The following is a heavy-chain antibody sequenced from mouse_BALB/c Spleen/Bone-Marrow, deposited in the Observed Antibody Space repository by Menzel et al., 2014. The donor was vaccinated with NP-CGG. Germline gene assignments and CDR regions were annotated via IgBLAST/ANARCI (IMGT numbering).Heavy chain of an antibody. CDR1: GFDFSRYW. Sequence: EVQLQQSGGGLVQPGGSLKLSCAASGFDFSRYWMSWVRQAPGKGLEWIGEINPDSSMINYTPSLKDKFIISRDNAKNTLYLQMSKVRSEDTALYYCARLSYYGRFAYWGQGTLVTVSA. D-gene: IGHD1-1*01. V-gene: IGHV4-1*02. J-gene: IGHJ3*01. CDR3: ARLSYYGRFAY. CDR2: INPDSSMI.